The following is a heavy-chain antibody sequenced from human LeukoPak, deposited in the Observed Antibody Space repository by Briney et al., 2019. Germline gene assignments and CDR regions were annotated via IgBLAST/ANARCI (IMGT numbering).Heavy chain of an antibody. J-gene: IGHJ4*02. CDR1: ASTFRSYT. Sequence: GPSLRPSRAPAASTFRSYTTNSVRQAPGKGPECVSTIIISSTSIYYADSAKVRSTNSKDNAENSVHLKLDRLTGHKTVLYYWARDLSLAASGGFDYWGQGTLVTVSS. CDR3: ARDLSLAASGGFDY. D-gene: IGHD6-6*01. CDR2: IIISSTSI. V-gene: IGHV3-21*01.